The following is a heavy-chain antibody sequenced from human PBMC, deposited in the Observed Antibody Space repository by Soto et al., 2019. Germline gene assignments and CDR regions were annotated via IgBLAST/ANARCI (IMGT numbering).Heavy chain of an antibody. CDR3: ARPPGYISDWYYFDL. CDR2: ISPKSGGT. J-gene: IGHJ4*02. V-gene: IGHV1-2*02. CDR1: GYTFTGYY. D-gene: IGHD3-9*01. Sequence: ASVKVSCKASGYTFTGYYMHWARQAPGQGFEWMGRISPKSGGTNYAQKFEGRVTMTWDTSLKTAYMELSSLISEDTAVYYCARPPGYISDWYYFDLWGQGTLVTVSS.